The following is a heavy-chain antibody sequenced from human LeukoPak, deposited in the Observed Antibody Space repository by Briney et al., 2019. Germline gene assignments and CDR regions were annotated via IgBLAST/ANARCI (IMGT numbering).Heavy chain of an antibody. D-gene: IGHD2-15*01. J-gene: IGHJ4*02. V-gene: IGHV1-2*02. Sequence: ASVTVSRKASGYTFTGYYMLWVRQAPGQGLEWMGWINPNSGDTHYAQKFQGRVTMTRDTSINTAYMELSRLRSDDTAVYYCARDQAFVYCSGGICYADYWGGGRLVSVSS. CDR3: ARDQAFVYCSGGICYADY. CDR1: GYTFTGYY. CDR2: INPNSGDT.